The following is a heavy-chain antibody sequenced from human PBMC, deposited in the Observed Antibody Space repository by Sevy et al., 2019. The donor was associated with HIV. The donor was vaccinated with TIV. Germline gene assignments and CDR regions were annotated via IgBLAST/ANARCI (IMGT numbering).Heavy chain of an antibody. J-gene: IGHJ4*02. Sequence: ASVKVSCEASGYTFTGYAMNWVRQAPGQGLEWVGWINTNTGSPTYAQGFTGRFVFSLDTSVSTAYLQISSLKAEDTAVYYCARAELDSAIEGFDYWGQGTLVTVSS. CDR1: GYTFTGYA. D-gene: IGHD5-18*01. V-gene: IGHV7-4-1*02. CDR2: INTNTGSP. CDR3: ARAELDSAIEGFDY.